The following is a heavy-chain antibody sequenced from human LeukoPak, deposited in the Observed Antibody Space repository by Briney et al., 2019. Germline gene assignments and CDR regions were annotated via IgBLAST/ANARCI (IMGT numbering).Heavy chain of an antibody. J-gene: IGHJ2*01. CDR1: GGSISSGSYY. V-gene: IGHV4-61*02. CDR2: IYTSGST. CDR3: ARCIADTWWYFDL. Sequence: SQTLSLTCTVSGGSISSGSYYWSWIRQPAGKGLEGIGRIYTSGSTNYNPSLKSRVTISVDTSKNQFSLKLSSVTAADTAVYYCARCIADTWWYFDLWGRGTLVTVSS. D-gene: IGHD6-13*01.